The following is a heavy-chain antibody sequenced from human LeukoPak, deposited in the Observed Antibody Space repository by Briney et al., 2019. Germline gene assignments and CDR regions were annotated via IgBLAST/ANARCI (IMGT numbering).Heavy chain of an antibody. CDR2: INHSGST. CDR3: ARGRYSIDP. Sequence: SETLSLTCAVYGGSFSGYYLSWIRQPPGKGLEGIGEINHSGSTNYNPSLKSRVTISVDTSKNQFSLKLSSVTAADTAVYYCARGRYSIDPWGQGTLVTVSS. V-gene: IGHV4-34*01. CDR1: GGSFSGYY. J-gene: IGHJ5*02. D-gene: IGHD6-13*01.